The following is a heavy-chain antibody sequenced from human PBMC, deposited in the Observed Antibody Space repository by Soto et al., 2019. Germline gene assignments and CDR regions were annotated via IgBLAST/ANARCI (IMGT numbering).Heavy chain of an antibody. CDR1: GFTFIPYG. CDR2: LDKDGSER. J-gene: IGHJ4*02. CDR3: VCGGNFFVY. V-gene: IGHV3-7*01. Sequence: EVQLVESGGGLVQPGGPLRSSCAASGFTFIPYGLTWVRGLPGKGLEWVANLDKDGSERYYVDSVRGRFTISRDNAKNSLYLQMNSLRAEDTAVYYCVCGGNFFVYWGQGTLVTVSP. D-gene: IGHD3-16*01.